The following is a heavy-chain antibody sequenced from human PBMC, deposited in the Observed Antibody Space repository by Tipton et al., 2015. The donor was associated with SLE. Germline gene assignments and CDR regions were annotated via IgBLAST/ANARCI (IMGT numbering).Heavy chain of an antibody. CDR3: ARVYYYGSGSYSLDY. V-gene: IGHV4-59*12. D-gene: IGHD3-10*01. Sequence: TLSLTCTVSGGSISSYYWSWIRQPPGKGLEWIGYISYSGSANYNPSLKSRVTISVDTSKNQFSLKLSSVTAADTAVYYCARVYYYGSGSYSLDYWGPGTRVTVSS. CDR2: ISYSGSA. CDR1: GGSISSYY. J-gene: IGHJ4*02.